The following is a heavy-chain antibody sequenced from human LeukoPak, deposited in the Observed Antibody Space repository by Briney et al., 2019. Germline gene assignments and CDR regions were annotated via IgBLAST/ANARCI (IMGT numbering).Heavy chain of an antibody. Sequence: GGSLRLSCAASGFTFSSYGMSWVRQAPGKGLEWVSAISGSGGSTYYADSVKGRFTISRDNSKNTLYLQMNSLRAEDTAVYYCARGYDILTGYYNPSNYFDYWGQGTLVTVSS. J-gene: IGHJ4*02. CDR2: ISGSGGST. CDR3: ARGYDILTGYYNPSNYFDY. CDR1: GFTFSSYG. D-gene: IGHD3-9*01. V-gene: IGHV3-23*01.